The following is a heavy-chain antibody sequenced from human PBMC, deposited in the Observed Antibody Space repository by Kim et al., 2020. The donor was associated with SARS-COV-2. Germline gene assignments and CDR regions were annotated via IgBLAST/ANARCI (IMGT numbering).Heavy chain of an antibody. CDR1: GFTFSSYE. CDR3: AREDPFGGDCYRWWGHDASDI. D-gene: IGHD2-21*02. Sequence: GGSLRLSCAASGFTFSSYEMNWVRQAPGKGLEWVSYISSSGSTIYYADSVKGRFTISRDNAKNSLYLQMNSLRAEDTAVYYCAREDPFGGDCYRWWGHDASDIWGQRTMVTVSS. J-gene: IGHJ3*02. CDR2: ISSSGSTI. V-gene: IGHV3-48*03.